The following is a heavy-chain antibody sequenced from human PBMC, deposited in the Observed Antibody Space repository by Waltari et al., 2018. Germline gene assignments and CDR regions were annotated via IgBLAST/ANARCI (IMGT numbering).Heavy chain of an antibody. CDR2: ISYDENDK. CDR3: ARGLYSARWQFDY. CDR1: GFSFSTYA. V-gene: IGHV3-30*04. J-gene: IGHJ4*02. D-gene: IGHD6-13*01. Sequence: QVQVVESGGGVVQSGRSLRLSCATSGFSFSTYAMHWVRQAPGEGLEWVAFISYDENDKHYADSVKGRFTISRDNSKNTLYLQMNSLGAEDTALYHCARGLYSARWQFDYWGQGTLVTVSS.